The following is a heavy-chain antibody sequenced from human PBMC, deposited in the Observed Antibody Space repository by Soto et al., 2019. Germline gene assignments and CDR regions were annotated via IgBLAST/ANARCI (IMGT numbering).Heavy chain of an antibody. V-gene: IGHV4-59*01. CDR2: IYYSGST. J-gene: IGHJ4*02. D-gene: IGHD7-27*01. Sequence: SETLSLTCTVSGGSFSSYYWSWIRQPPGKGLEWIGYIYYSGSTNYNPSLKSRVTISVDTSKNQFSLKVSSVTAADTAVYYCASRWGTSFDFWGQGTLVTVSS. CDR1: GGSFSSYY. CDR3: ASRWGTSFDF.